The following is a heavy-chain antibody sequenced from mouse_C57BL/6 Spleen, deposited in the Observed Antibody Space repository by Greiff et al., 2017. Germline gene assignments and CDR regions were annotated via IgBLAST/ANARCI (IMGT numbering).Heavy chain of an antibody. CDR2: ISGGGGNT. Sequence: DVLLVESGGGLVKPGGSLKLSCAASGFTFSSYTMSWVRQTPEKRLEWVATISGGGGNTYYPDSVKGRFTISRDNAKNTLYLHNSSLRSEDTALYYVERPPLTGYYVDYWGQGTTLTVSS. V-gene: IGHV5-9*01. CDR1: GFTFSSYT. CDR3: ERPPLTGYYVDY. D-gene: IGHD4-1*01. J-gene: IGHJ2*01.